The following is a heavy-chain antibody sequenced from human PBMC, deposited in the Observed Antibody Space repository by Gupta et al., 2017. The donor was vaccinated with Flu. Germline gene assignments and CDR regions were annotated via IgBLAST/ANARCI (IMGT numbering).Heavy chain of an antibody. CDR1: GFTFRSYA. V-gene: IGHV3-23*01. CDR2: SSGSGGST. Sequence: EVQLLESGGGLVQPGGSLRLSCAASGFTFRSYALSWVRPAPGKGLEWVSASSGSGGSTYYADSVKGRFTISRDNSKNTLYLQMNSLRAEDTAVYYCAKVADYDILTGYYICYFDYWGQGTLVTVSS. J-gene: IGHJ4*02. D-gene: IGHD3-9*01. CDR3: AKVADYDILTGYYICYFDY.